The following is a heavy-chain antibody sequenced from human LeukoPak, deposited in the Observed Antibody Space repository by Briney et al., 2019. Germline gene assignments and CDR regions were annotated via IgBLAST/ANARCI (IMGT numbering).Heavy chain of an antibody. J-gene: IGHJ6*02. V-gene: IGHV4-30-4*01. CDR3: ARDNPGDYYYYYGMDV. CDR1: GGSISSGDYY. CDR2: IYYSGST. Sequence: KTSETLSLTCTVSGGSISSGDYYWSWIRQPPGKGLEWIGYIYYSGSTYYNPSLKSRVTISVDTSKNQFSLKLSSVTAADTAVYYCARDNPGDYYYYYGMDVWGQGTTVTVSS. D-gene: IGHD1-14*01.